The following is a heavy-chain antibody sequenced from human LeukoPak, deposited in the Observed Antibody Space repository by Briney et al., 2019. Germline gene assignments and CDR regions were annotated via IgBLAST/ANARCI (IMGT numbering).Heavy chain of an antibody. V-gene: IGHV4-39*01. CDR1: GGSISSSSYY. CDR3: ANTANYGGNSGFFDY. Sequence: SETLSLTCTASGGSISSSSYYWGWIRQPPGQGLEWIGSIYYSGSTYYNPSLKCRVTISVDTSKNQFSLKLSSVAAADAAVYYCANTANYGGNSGFFDYWGQGTLVTVSS. D-gene: IGHD4-23*01. CDR2: IYYSGST. J-gene: IGHJ4*02.